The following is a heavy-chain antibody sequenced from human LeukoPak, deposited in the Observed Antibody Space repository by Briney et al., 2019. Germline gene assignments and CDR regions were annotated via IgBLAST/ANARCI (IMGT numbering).Heavy chain of an antibody. CDR1: GFTFADYA. J-gene: IGHJ4*02. Sequence: GGSLRLSCAASGFTFADYAMHWVRQAPGKGLEWVSFITGDGGSTYYADSVKGRFTISRDNSKNSLYLQMNSLRTQDTALYYCAKGYHYDSSGYHYLDYWGQGTLVTVSS. CDR2: ITGDGGST. CDR3: AKGYHYDSSGYHYLDY. V-gene: IGHV3-43*02. D-gene: IGHD3-22*01.